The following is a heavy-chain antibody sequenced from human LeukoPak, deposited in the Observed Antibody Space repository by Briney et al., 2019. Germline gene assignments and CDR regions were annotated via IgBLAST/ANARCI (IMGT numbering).Heavy chain of an antibody. J-gene: IGHJ4*02. CDR3: ARESLDEQLFDY. V-gene: IGHV3-21*01. CDR1: GFTFSSYS. Sequence: GGSLRLSCAASGFTFSSYSMNWVRQAPGKGLEWVSSISSSSSYIYYADSVKGRFTISRDNATNSLYLQMNSLRAEDTAVYYCARESLDEQLFDYWGQGTLVTVSS. D-gene: IGHD6-13*01. CDR2: ISSSSSYI.